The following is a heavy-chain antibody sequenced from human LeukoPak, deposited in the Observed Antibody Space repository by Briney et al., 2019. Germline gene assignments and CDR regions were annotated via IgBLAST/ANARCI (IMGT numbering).Heavy chain of an antibody. J-gene: IGHJ4*02. Sequence: GGSLRLSCAAPGFTFSSYGMHWVRQAPGRGLEWVAVIWYDGSNKYYADSVKGRFTISRDNSKNTLYLQMNSLRAEDTAVYYCARDHATGYGGYFDYWGQGTLVTVSS. CDR3: ARDHATGYGGYFDY. V-gene: IGHV3-33*01. D-gene: IGHD3-10*01. CDR2: IWYDGSNK. CDR1: GFTFSSYG.